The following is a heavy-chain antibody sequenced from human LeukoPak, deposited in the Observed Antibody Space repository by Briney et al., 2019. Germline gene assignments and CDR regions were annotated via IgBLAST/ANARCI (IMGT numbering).Heavy chain of an antibody. V-gene: IGHV3-30*18. D-gene: IGHD6-6*01. CDR1: GFTFNSYD. CDR2: ISYDGSKK. CDR3: AKDRHLEYSSSSVFDY. J-gene: IGHJ4*02. Sequence: PGGSLRLSCAASGFTFNSYDMHWVRQSPGKGLEWVADISYDGSKKYYADSVKGRFTISRDNSKNTLYLQMNSPRAEDTAVYYCAKDRHLEYSSSSVFDYWGQGTLVTVSS.